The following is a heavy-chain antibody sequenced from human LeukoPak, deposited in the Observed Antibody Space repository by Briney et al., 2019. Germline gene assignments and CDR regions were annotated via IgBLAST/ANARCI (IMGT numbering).Heavy chain of an antibody. CDR2: IRSKAHGGTV. V-gene: IGHV3-49*04. J-gene: IGHJ4*02. CDR1: GFTFSSYA. Sequence: PGGSLRLSCAASGFTFSSYAMSWVRQAPGKGLEWVGFIRSKAHGGTVDYAASVKGRFIISRDDSKSIAYLQMTSLKTEDTAVYYCAKGHGYWGQGTSVTVSS. CDR3: AKGHGY.